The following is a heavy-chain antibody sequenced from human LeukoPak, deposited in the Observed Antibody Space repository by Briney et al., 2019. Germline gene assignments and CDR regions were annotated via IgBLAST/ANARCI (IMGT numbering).Heavy chain of an antibody. CDR3: AKDLQQLEPFYPGLILY. D-gene: IGHD6-13*01. V-gene: IGHV3-23*01. Sequence: PGGSLRLSCAASGFTFSSYAMSWVRQAPGKGLEWVSAISGSGGSTYYADSVKGRFTISRDNSKNTLYLQMNSLRAEDPAVYYCAKDLQQLEPFYPGLILYWGQGPLVTVSS. J-gene: IGHJ4*02. CDR2: ISGSGGST. CDR1: GFTFSSYA.